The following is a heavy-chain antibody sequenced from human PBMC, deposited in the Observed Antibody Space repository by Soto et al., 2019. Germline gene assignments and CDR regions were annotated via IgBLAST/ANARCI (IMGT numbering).Heavy chain of an antibody. CDR3: ARGGVDTVTFYY. Sequence: QVQLVQSGAEMKKPGSSVKVSCKASGGSLNNYLITWVRQAPGQGLEWLGEIVPLSGATNSAQKFQGRVTITADDSTKTAYMELRSLRPEDTAMYFCARGGVDTVTFYYWGQGTLVTVSS. CDR1: GGSLNNYL. V-gene: IGHV1-69*01. D-gene: IGHD5-18*01. CDR2: IVPLSGAT. J-gene: IGHJ4*02.